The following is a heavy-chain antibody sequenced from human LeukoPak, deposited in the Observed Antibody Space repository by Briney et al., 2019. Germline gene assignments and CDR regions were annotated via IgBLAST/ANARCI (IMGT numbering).Heavy chain of an antibody. J-gene: IGHJ4*02. CDR2: ISSSGSTR. Sequence: GGSLRLSCAASGFTFSSYEMNWARQAPGKGLEWVSYISSSGSTRYYADSVKGRFAISRDNAKNSLYLQMNSLRAEDTAVYYCARAHRITMVRGVIEGVFSTYYFDYWGQGTLVTVSS. D-gene: IGHD3-10*01. V-gene: IGHV3-48*03. CDR3: ARAHRITMVRGVIEGVFSTYYFDY. CDR1: GFTFSSYE.